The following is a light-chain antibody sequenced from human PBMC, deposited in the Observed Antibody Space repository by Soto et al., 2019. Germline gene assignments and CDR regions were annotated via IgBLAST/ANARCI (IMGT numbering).Light chain of an antibody. Sequence: QPVLTQSPSASASLGASVKLTCTLSSGHSNYAIAWHQQHPEKGPRFLMKLNSDGRHNKGDGIPDRFSGSSSGAERYLTVSSLQSEDEADYYCQTWGTGIWVFGGGTKVTVL. CDR1: SGHSNYA. V-gene: IGLV4-69*01. CDR3: QTWGTGIWV. CDR2: LNSDGRH. J-gene: IGLJ3*02.